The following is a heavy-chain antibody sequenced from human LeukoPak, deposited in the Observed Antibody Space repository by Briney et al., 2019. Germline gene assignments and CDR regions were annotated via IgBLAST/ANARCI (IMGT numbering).Heavy chain of an antibody. CDR2: MNPNSGNT. Sequence: ASVKVSCTASGYTFTSYDINWVRQATGHGLEWMGWMNPNSGNTGYAQKFQGRVTMTRNTSISTAYMELSSLRSEDTAVYYCARGQASNFVSYGMDVWGQGTTVTVSS. D-gene: IGHD4-11*01. J-gene: IGHJ6*02. CDR1: GYTFTSYD. V-gene: IGHV1-8*01. CDR3: ARGQASNFVSYGMDV.